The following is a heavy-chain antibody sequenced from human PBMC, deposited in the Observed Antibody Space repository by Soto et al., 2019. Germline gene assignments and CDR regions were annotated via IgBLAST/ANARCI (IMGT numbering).Heavy chain of an antibody. CDR2: IYYSYSGST. CDR3: ASAAFQRRFYGMDV. J-gene: IGHJ6*02. CDR1: GGSITSGDYN. V-gene: IGHV4-30-4*01. Sequence: SLTLSLTCTVSGGSITSGDYNLSWIRPPPGKGLEWIGYIYYSYSGSTHYNPSPKSRVTISVDTTKNQFSLKLSSVTAADTAVYYCASAAFQRRFYGMDVWGQGTTVTVSS. D-gene: IGHD6-25*01.